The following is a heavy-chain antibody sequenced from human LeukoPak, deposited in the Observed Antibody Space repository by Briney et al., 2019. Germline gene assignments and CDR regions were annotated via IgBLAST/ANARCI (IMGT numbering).Heavy chain of an antibody. J-gene: IGHJ4*02. D-gene: IGHD6-13*01. Sequence: GASVKVSCKASGGTFSSYAISWVRQAPGQGLEWMGGIIPTFGTANYAQKFQGRVTITADESTSTAYMELSSLRSEDTAVYYCARVGSSSWSENDYWGQGTLVTVSS. CDR2: IIPTFGTA. CDR3: ARVGSSSWSENDY. CDR1: GGTFSSYA. V-gene: IGHV1-69*13.